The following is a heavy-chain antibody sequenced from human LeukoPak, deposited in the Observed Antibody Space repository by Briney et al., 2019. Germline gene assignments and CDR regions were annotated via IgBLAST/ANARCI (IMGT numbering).Heavy chain of an antibody. V-gene: IGHV4-30-4*01. Sequence: NSSETLSLTCTVSGGSISSGDYYWSWIRQPPGKGLEWIGYIYYSGSTYYNPSLKSRVTISVDTSKNQFSLKLSSVTAADTAVYYCARDPVYGDPRLDYWGQGTLVTVSS. CDR3: ARDPVYGDPRLDY. CDR1: GGSISSGDYY. D-gene: IGHD4-17*01. CDR2: IYYSGST. J-gene: IGHJ4*02.